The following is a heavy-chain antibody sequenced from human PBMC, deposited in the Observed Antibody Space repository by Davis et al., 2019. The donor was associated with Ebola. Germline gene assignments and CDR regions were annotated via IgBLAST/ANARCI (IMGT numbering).Heavy chain of an antibody. Sequence: GGSLRLSCAASGFTFRNYAMSWVRQAPGKGLEWVAAITGSGRNTYYADSVKGRFTISRDNAKNSLYLQMNGLTAEDTAVYYCASDIEYYFDYWGQGILVTVSS. V-gene: IGHV3-23*01. J-gene: IGHJ4*02. CDR3: ASDIEYYFDY. CDR2: ITGSGRNT. D-gene: IGHD3-9*01. CDR1: GFTFRNYA.